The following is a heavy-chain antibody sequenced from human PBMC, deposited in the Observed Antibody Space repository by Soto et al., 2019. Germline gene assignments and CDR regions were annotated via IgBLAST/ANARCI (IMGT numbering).Heavy chain of an antibody. Sequence: SETLSLTCTVSDGSITPNYYTWVRQPPEKGLEWIGSVYYAGSTNYNPSLKSRATISVDTSKNQFSLKLSSVTAADTAVYYCARHLTYCSAGSCYSDFPYYGMDVWGQGTTVTVSS. D-gene: IGHD2-15*01. V-gene: IGHV4-59*08. CDR1: DGSITPNY. CDR2: VYYAGST. CDR3: ARHLTYCSAGSCYSDFPYYGMDV. J-gene: IGHJ6*02.